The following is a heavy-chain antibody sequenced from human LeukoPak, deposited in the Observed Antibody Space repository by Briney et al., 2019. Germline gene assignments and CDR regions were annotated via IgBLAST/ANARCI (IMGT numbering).Heavy chain of an antibody. V-gene: IGHV3-7*01. CDR1: GFTFSSYW. D-gene: IGHD1-7*01. CDR2: IKQDGSEK. J-gene: IGHJ4*02. Sequence: GGSLRLSCAASGFTFSSYWMSWVRQAPGKGLECVANIKQDGSEKYYVDSVKGRFTISRDNAKNSLYLQMNGLRAEDTAVYYCARDPGGPGWNYGGYFDYWGQGTLVTVSS. CDR3: ARDPGGPGWNYGGYFDY.